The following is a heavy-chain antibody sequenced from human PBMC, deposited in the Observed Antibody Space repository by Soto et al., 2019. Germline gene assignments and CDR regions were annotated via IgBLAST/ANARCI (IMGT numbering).Heavy chain of an antibody. J-gene: IGHJ4*02. Sequence: EVQLVESGGGLVKPGGSLRLSCAASGFSFTNAWMNWVRQAPGKGLEWVGRIKTNAEAETTDYSTPVKGRFTISRDDSKNTLYLQLNSVRIEDTAVYYCTTGSDEGYWGQGALVTVSS. CDR2: IKTNAEAETT. D-gene: IGHD1-26*01. CDR1: GFSFTNAW. CDR3: TTGSDEGY. V-gene: IGHV3-15*07.